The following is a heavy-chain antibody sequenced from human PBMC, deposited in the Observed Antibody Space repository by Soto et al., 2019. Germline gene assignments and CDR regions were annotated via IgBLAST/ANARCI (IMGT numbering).Heavy chain of an antibody. Sequence: GASVEYSCKASGYTLTSYGISCVRQAPGQGLESVGWIVPIYRTADYAQKFQGRVTITADESARTSYMELRSLKSQDTAVYYCVRDSGAKLSSSWGQGTLVTVSS. J-gene: IGHJ4*02. V-gene: IGHV1-69*13. D-gene: IGHD6-13*01. CDR1: GYTLTSYG. CDR2: IVPIYRTA. CDR3: VRDSGAKLSSS.